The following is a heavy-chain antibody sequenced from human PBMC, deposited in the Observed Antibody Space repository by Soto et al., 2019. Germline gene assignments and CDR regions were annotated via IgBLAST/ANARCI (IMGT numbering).Heavy chain of an antibody. CDR2: TYYSGRT. Sequence: QVQLQESGPGLVKPSQTLSLTCTVSGGSISSGGYYWSWIRQHPGKGLEWIGYTYYSGRTYYNPFLKSRVTISVDTSKHPFSLKRSSVTAAGTAVYYCARGKLVINSAVGACDIWGQGTMVTVSS. J-gene: IGHJ3*02. D-gene: IGHD3-9*01. CDR1: GGSISSGGYY. CDR3: ARGKLVINSAVGACDI. V-gene: IGHV4-31*03.